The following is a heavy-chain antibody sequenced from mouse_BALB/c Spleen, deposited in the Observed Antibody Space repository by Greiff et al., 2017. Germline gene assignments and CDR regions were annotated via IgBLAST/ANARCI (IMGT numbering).Heavy chain of an antibody. Sequence: VQLQQSGPGLVAPSQSLSITCTVSGFSLTSYGVHWVRQPPGKGLEWLGVIWAGGSTNYNSALMSRLSISKDNSKSQVFLKMNSLQTDDTAMYYCARARDYDRGAWFAYWGQGTLVTVSA. J-gene: IGHJ3*01. V-gene: IGHV2-9*02. CDR3: ARARDYDRGAWFAY. D-gene: IGHD2-4*01. CDR2: IWAGGST. CDR1: GFSLTSYG.